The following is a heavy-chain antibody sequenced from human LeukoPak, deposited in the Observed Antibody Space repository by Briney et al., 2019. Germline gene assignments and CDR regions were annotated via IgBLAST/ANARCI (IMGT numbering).Heavy chain of an antibody. D-gene: IGHD1-14*01. CDR3: AKDRETAFDY. CDR1: GSITGYY. Sequence: GASVKVSCKTSGSITGYYIHWVRQAPGQGLEWIGWINPKGGGTNYAQKFQGRVTMTRDTSITTAYLELSRLRSDDTAIYYCAKDRETAFDYWGQGTLVTVSS. CDR2: INPKGGGT. J-gene: IGHJ4*02. V-gene: IGHV1-2*02.